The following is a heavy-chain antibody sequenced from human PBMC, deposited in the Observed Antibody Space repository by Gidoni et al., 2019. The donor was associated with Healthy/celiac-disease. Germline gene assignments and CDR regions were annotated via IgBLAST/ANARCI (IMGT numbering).Heavy chain of an antibody. CDR3: ARAVYCSGGSCYPLAYYYYYGMDV. V-gene: IGHV4-34*01. J-gene: IGHJ6*02. D-gene: IGHD2-15*01. CDR2: INHSGST. CDR1: GGSFSGSY. Sequence: QVQLQQWGAGLLKPSETLSLTCAVCGGSFSGSYWSWIRQPPGKGLEWIGEINHSGSTNYNPSLKSRVTISVDTSKNQFSLKLSSVTAADTAVYYCARAVYCSGGSCYPLAYYYYYGMDVWGQGTTVTVSS.